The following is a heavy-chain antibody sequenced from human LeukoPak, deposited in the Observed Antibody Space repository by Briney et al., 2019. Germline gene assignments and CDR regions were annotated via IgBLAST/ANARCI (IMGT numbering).Heavy chain of an antibody. CDR1: GGSISSYY. CDR2: IYTSGST. J-gene: IGHJ4*02. V-gene: IGHV4-4*07. Sequence: SETLSLTCTVSGGSISSYYWSWIRQPAGKGLEWIGRIYTSGSTNYNPSLKSRVTISVDSSKNQFSLKLSSVTAADTAVYFCARGTYSSSWLHFDYWGQGTLVTVSS. D-gene: IGHD6-13*01. CDR3: ARGTYSSSWLHFDY.